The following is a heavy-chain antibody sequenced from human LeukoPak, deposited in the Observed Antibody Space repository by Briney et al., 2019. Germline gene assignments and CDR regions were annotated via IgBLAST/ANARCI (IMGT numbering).Heavy chain of an antibody. CDR1: GFTFSSHA. D-gene: IGHD4-17*01. Sequence: PGGSLRLSCAASGFTFSSHAMSWVRQAPGKGLEWVSSIIGSGGSTYYADSVKGRFTISRDNSKNTLYLQMSSLRAEDTAVYYCAKDRKTTVLEGGQGTLVTVSS. CDR2: IIGSGGST. J-gene: IGHJ4*02. CDR3: AKDRKTTVLE. V-gene: IGHV3-23*01.